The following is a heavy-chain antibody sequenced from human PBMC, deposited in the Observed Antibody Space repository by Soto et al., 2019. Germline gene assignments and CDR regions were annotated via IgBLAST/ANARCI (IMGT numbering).Heavy chain of an antibody. D-gene: IGHD1-20*01. CDR2: IYSGGST. Sequence: GGSLRLSCAASGFTVSSNYMSWVRQAPGKGLEWVSVIYSGGSTYYADSVKGRFTISRHNSKNTLYLQMNSLRAEDTAVYYCARDYNGVTGPMDVWGKGTTVTVSS. CDR1: GFTVSSNY. V-gene: IGHV3-53*04. J-gene: IGHJ6*04. CDR3: ARDYNGVTGPMDV.